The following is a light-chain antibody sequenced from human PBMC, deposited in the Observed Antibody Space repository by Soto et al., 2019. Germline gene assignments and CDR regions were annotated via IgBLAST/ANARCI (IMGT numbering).Light chain of an antibody. Sequence: QSVLTQPPSVSAAPGQKVTISCTGTSSNIRAGYDVHWYQHLPGTAPKLLIYGNTIRPSGVPDRFSGSKSGTSASLAITGLQAEDEADYYCQSYDRSLRGYVFGTGTKLTVL. CDR2: GNT. CDR3: QSYDRSLRGYV. CDR1: SSNIRAGYD. V-gene: IGLV1-40*01. J-gene: IGLJ1*01.